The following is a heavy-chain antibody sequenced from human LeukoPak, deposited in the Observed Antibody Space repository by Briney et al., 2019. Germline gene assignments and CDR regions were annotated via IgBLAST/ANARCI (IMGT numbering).Heavy chain of an antibody. CDR2: ISSSTTYI. CDR3: AREVIGGNSA. Sequence: PGGSLRLSCAASGFTFSTYEASWVRQAPGKGLEWVASISSSTTYIYYADSLKGRFTISRGDAKNSLYLQMSSLRAEDTAVYYCAREVIGGNSAWGQGTLVTVSS. D-gene: IGHD4-23*01. CDR1: GFTFSTYE. V-gene: IGHV3-21*01. J-gene: IGHJ4*02.